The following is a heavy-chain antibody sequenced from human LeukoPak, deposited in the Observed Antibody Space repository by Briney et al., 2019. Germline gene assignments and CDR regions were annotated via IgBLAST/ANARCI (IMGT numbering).Heavy chain of an antibody. V-gene: IGHV3-30*18. Sequence: GGSLRLSCAASGLTFSSYGMHWVRQAPGKGLEWVAVISYDGSNKYYADSVKGRFSISRDDSKSTLYLQMNSLRAEDTAIYYCANPFYYDSSGTTEYFQQWGQGTLVTVSS. D-gene: IGHD3-22*01. CDR2: ISYDGSNK. CDR1: GLTFSSYG. CDR3: ANPFYYDSSGTTEYFQQ. J-gene: IGHJ1*01.